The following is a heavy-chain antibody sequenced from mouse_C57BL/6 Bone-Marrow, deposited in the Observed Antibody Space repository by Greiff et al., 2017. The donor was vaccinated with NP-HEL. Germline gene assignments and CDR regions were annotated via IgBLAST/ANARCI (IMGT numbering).Heavy chain of an antibody. CDR2: IDPSDSYT. CDR3: AREGPRVDV. V-gene: IGHV1-50*01. D-gene: IGHD3-3*01. CDR1: GYTFTSYW. J-gene: IGHJ1*03. Sequence: VQLQQPGAELVKPGASVKLSCKASGYTFTSYWMQWVKQRPGQGLEWIGEIDPSDSYTNYNQKFKGKATLTVDTSSSTAYMQLSSLTSEDSAVYYCAREGPRVDVWGTGTTVTVSS.